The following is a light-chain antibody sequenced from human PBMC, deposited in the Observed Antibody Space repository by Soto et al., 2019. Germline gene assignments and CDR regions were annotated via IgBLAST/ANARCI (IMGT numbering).Light chain of an antibody. V-gene: IGLV1-44*01. Sequence: QSVLTQAPSVSGIPGQSVTISCSGSDSNIGSNTVNWYQQLPGMAPELLIYINYKRPSGVPDRFSASKSDTSASLAISGLQSEDEAHYYCAVWDDTLDAWVFGGGTKVTVL. J-gene: IGLJ3*02. CDR2: INY. CDR1: DSNIGSNT. CDR3: AVWDDTLDAWV.